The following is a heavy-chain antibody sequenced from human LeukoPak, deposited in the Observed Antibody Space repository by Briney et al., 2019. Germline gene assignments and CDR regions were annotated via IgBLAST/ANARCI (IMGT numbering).Heavy chain of an antibody. D-gene: IGHD6-13*01. V-gene: IGHV3-48*03. Sequence: GGSLRLSCAASGFTFSSYEMNWVRQAPGKGLEWVSYISNSGRTIYYADSVKGRFTISRDNAKNSLYLQMNSLRDDDTAVYYCARLQLAFDYWGQGALVTVSS. CDR2: ISNSGRTI. CDR3: ARLQLAFDY. J-gene: IGHJ4*02. CDR1: GFTFSSYE.